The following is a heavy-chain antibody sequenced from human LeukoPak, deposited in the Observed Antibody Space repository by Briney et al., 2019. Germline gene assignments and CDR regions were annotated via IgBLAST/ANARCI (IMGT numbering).Heavy chain of an antibody. CDR1: GFTFSSSW. CDR2: IGPDGSDK. J-gene: IGHJ4*02. Sequence: GGSLRLSCAASGFTFSSSWMSWVRQAPGKELEWVANIGPDGSDKQYVDSMKGRFTISRDNAQNSVYLHMNSLTAEDTAVYYCTRFRRSAQSYWGQGTLVTVSS. D-gene: IGHD2-15*01. V-gene: IGHV3-7*01. CDR3: TRFRRSAQSY.